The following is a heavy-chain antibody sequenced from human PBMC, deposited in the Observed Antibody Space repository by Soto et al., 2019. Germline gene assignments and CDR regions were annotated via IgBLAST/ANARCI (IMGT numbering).Heavy chain of an antibody. V-gene: IGHV3-48*01. D-gene: IGHD4-17*01. CDR1: GFTFSSYS. Sequence: EVQLVESGGGLVQPGGSLRLSCAASGFTFSSYSMNWVRQAPGKGLEWVSYISSSSSTIYYADSVKGRYTISRDNAKNSLYLQMNRLRAEDTAVYYCARDFVGYDYGDSTPNWFDPGGQGTLVTVSS. CDR2: ISSSSSTI. J-gene: IGHJ5*02. CDR3: ARDFVGYDYGDSTPNWFDP.